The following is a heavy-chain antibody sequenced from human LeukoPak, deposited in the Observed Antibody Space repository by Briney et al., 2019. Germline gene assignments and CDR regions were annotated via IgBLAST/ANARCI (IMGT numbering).Heavy chain of an antibody. V-gene: IGHV3-53*01. CDR3: AQIIAVAGTGEDNVFDI. J-gene: IGHJ3*02. CDR2: LYRDGGTT. D-gene: IGHD6-13*01. Sequence: TGGSLRLSCAASGFTVSRSFMNWVRQAPGKGLEWLAILYRDGGTTYYADSVKGRFTISRDSSKNTLYPQMNSLRAEDTAVYYCAQIIAVAGTGEDNVFDIWGQGTMVTVSS. CDR1: GFTVSRSF.